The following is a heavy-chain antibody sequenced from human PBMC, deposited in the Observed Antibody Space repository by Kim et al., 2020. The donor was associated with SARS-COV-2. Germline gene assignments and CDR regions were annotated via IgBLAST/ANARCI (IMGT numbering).Heavy chain of an antibody. V-gene: IGHV1-46*01. D-gene: IGHD2-15*01. CDR3: ARAGDIVVVVAAYNWFDP. J-gene: IGHJ5*02. Sequence: QGRVTMTRDTSTSTVYMELSSLRSEDTAVYYCARAGDIVVVVAAYNWFDPWGQGTLVTVSS.